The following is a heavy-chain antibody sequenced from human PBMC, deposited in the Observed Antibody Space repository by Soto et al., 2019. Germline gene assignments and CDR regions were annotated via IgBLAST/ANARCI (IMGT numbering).Heavy chain of an antibody. CDR1: GFTFSSYW. Sequence: GGSLRLSCAASGFTFSSYWMSWVRQAPGKGLEWVANIKQDGSEKYYVDSVKGRFTISRDNAKNSLYLQMNSLRAEDTAVYYCARDKGRPGYYYYYMDVWGKGTTVTVSS. CDR2: IKQDGSEK. V-gene: IGHV3-7*01. CDR3: ARDKGRPGYYYYYMDV. J-gene: IGHJ6*03.